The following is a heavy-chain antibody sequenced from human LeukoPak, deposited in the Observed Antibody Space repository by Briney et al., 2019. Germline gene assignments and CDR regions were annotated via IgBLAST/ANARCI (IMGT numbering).Heavy chain of an antibody. CDR3: AKWRASSEYFQH. V-gene: IGHV3-30*02. J-gene: IGHJ1*01. Sequence: GGSLRLSCAASGFTFSSYGMHWVRHAPGKGLEWVAFIRYDGSNKYYADSVKGRFTISRDNSKNTLYLQMNSLRAEDTAVYYCAKWRASSEYFQHWGQGTLVTVSS. D-gene: IGHD1-26*01. CDR2: IRYDGSNK. CDR1: GFTFSSYG.